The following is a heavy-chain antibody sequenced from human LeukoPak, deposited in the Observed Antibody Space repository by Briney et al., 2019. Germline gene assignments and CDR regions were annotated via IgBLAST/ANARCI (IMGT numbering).Heavy chain of an antibody. CDR1: GFTFSSYA. CDR3: AKGKIVVVTAALDY. D-gene: IGHD2-21*02. J-gene: IGHJ4*02. V-gene: IGHV3-23*01. CDR2: ISGSGGST. Sequence: PGGSLRLSCAASGFTFSSYAMSWVRQAPGKGLEWVSAISGSGGSTYYADSVKGRFTISGDNSKNTLYLQMNSLRAEDTAVYYCAKGKIVVVTAALDYWGQGTLVTVSS.